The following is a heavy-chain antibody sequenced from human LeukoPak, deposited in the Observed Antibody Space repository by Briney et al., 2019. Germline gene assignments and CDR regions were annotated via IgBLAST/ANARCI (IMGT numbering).Heavy chain of an antibody. Sequence: PGGSLRLSCAASGFTFSSYAMSWVRQAPGKGLEWVSAISGSGGSTYYADSVKGRFTISRDNSKNTLYLQMNSLRAEDTAVYYCARDLYSYGFRYYFDYWGQGTLVTVSS. CDR3: ARDLYSYGFRYYFDY. J-gene: IGHJ4*02. V-gene: IGHV3-23*01. CDR2: ISGSGGST. D-gene: IGHD5-18*01. CDR1: GFTFSSYA.